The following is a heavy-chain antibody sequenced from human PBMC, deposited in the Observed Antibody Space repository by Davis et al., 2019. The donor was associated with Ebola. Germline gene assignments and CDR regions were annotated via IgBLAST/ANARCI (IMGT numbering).Heavy chain of an antibody. CDR1: GFTFSSYW. J-gene: IGHJ4*02. CDR2: IKQDGSEK. D-gene: IGHD2-2*01. Sequence: PGGSLRLSCAASGFTFSSYWMSWVRQAPGKGLEWVANIKQDGSEKYYVDSVKGRFTISRDNAKNTLYLQMNSLRAEDTAVYYCARGTIVVVPAAIPHFDYWGQGTLVTVSS. V-gene: IGHV3-7*01. CDR3: ARGTIVVVPAAIPHFDY.